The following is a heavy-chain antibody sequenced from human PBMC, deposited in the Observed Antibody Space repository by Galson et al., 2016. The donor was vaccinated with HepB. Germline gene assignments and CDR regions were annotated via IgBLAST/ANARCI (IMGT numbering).Heavy chain of an antibody. CDR2: IYHSGST. Sequence: SETLSLTCTVSGGSIIDNTYYWGWIRQTPGKGLEWIGEIYHSGSTNYNPSLKSRVTISVDTSKNQFSLKLSSVTAADTAVYYCARRVYGSGSFDYWGQGTLVTVSS. CDR3: ARRVYGSGSFDY. CDR1: GGSIIDNTYY. J-gene: IGHJ4*02. V-gene: IGHV4-39*07. D-gene: IGHD3-10*01.